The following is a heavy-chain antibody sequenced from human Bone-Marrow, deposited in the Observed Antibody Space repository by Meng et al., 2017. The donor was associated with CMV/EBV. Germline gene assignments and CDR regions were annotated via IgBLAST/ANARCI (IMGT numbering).Heavy chain of an antibody. J-gene: IGHJ6*02. CDR2: INHSGST. V-gene: IGHV4-34*01. CDR3: ARARPKRYCSSTSCPSAQSYYYGMDV. Sequence: GSLRLSCAVYGGSFSGYYWSWIRQPPGKGLEWIGEINHSGSTNYNPSLKSRVTISVDTSKNQFSLKLSSATAADTAVYYCARARPKRYCSSTSCPSAQSYYYGMDVWGPGNTVNFSS. D-gene: IGHD2-2*01. CDR1: GGSFSGYY.